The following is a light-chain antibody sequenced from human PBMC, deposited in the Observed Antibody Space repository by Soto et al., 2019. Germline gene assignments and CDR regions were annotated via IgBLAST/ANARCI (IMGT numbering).Light chain of an antibody. J-gene: IGKJ3*01. CDR2: DAS. CDR1: QSIGSY. V-gene: IGKV3-11*01. CDR3: QQRSTWPPFS. Sequence: EISLTKSPATLSLSLGERATVSCRASQSIGSYLAWYQHKLGQPRRLLIYDASNRATGIPVRFSGSGSGTDFTLTISSLEPEDFAVYYCQQRSTWPPFSCGPGTKVDIK.